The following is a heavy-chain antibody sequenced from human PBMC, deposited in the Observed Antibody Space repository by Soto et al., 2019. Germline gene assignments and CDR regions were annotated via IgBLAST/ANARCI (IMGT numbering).Heavy chain of an antibody. CDR2: ISSSSSTI. CDR3: ARSPASSGFNYYYYGMDV. V-gene: IGHV3-48*02. J-gene: IGHJ6*02. Sequence: GGSLRLSCAASGFTFSSYSMNWVRQAPGKGLEWVSYISSSSSTIYYADSVKGRFTISRDNAKNSLYLQMNSLRDEDTAVYYCARSPASSGFNYYYYGMDVWGQGTTVTVSS. CDR1: GFTFSSYS. D-gene: IGHD6-19*01.